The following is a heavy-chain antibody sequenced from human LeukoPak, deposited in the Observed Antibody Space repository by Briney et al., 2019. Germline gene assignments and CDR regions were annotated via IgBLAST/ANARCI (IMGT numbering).Heavy chain of an antibody. J-gene: IGHJ4*02. D-gene: IGHD1-1*01. Sequence: ASVKVSCKASGYTFTSYYMHWVRQAPGQGLEWMGIINPSGGSTSYAQKFQGRVTMTRDTSTSTVYMELSSLRSEDTAVYYCARGRVQLEDRPIFDYWGQGTLVTVSS. CDR1: GYTFTSYY. V-gene: IGHV1-46*01. CDR3: ARGRVQLEDRPIFDY. CDR2: INPSGGST.